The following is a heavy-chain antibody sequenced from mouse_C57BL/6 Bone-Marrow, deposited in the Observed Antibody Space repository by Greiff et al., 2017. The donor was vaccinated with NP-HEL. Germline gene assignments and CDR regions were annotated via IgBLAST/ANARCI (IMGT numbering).Heavy chain of an antibody. CDR3: AKGGIHYYGSSDWYFDV. D-gene: IGHD1-1*01. CDR1: GYTFTSYW. CDR2: IDPNSGGT. Sequence: QVQLQQPGAELVKPGASVKLSCKASGYTFTSYWMHWVKQRPGRGLEWIGRIDPNSGGTKYNEKFKSKATLTVDKPSSPAYMQLSSLTSEDSAVYYCAKGGIHYYGSSDWYFDVWGTGTTVTVSS. J-gene: IGHJ1*03. V-gene: IGHV1-72*01.